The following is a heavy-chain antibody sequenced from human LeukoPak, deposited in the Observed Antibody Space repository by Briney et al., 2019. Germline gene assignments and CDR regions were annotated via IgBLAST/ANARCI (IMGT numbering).Heavy chain of an antibody. CDR1: GGSFSGYY. Sequence: PSETLSLTCAVYGGSFSGYYWSWIRQPPGKGLEWIGEINHSGSTNYNPSLKSRVTISVDTSKNQFPLKLSSVTAADTAMYYCARGYYYYGSGSYLYWGQGTLVTVSS. J-gene: IGHJ4*02. CDR3: ARGYYYYGSGSYLY. CDR2: INHSGST. D-gene: IGHD3-10*01. V-gene: IGHV4-34*01.